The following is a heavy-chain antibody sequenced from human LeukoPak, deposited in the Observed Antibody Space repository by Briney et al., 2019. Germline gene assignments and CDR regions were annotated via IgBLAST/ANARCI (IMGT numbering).Heavy chain of an antibody. CDR3: ANGAEWPDV. Sequence: GGSLRLSCAASGFTFSNHWLSWVRQAPGKGLEWVANINLDGSEKRYLDSVKGRFTISRDNARNSLYLQMNSLTAKDTAVYYCANGAEWPDVWGQGTLVTVPS. J-gene: IGHJ4*02. CDR2: INLDGSEK. D-gene: IGHD3-3*01. V-gene: IGHV3-7*01. CDR1: GFTFSNHW.